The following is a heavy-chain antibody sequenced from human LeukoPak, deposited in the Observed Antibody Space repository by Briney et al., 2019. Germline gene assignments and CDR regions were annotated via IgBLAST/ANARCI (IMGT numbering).Heavy chain of an antibody. Sequence: ASVKVSCKASGYTSTSYGISWVRQAPGQGLEWMGWISAYNGNTNYAQKLQGRVTMTTDTSTSTAYMELRSLRSDDTAVYYCARDSRKVTMVRGVFDYWGQGTLVTVSS. CDR2: ISAYNGNT. CDR1: GYTSTSYG. V-gene: IGHV1-18*04. D-gene: IGHD3-10*01. J-gene: IGHJ4*02. CDR3: ARDSRKVTMVRGVFDY.